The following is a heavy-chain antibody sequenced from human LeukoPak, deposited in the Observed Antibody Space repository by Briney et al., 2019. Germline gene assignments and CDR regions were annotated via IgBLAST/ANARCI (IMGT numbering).Heavy chain of an antibody. J-gene: IGHJ6*02. CDR2: ISGSGDTT. Sequence: GGSLRLSCAASGFTFRSYAMTWVRQAPGRGLEWVSGISGSGDTTYYADSVKGRFTISRDNSKNTLYLQMNSLRAEDTAVYYCAKDIYYYYGMDVWGQGTTVTVSS. V-gene: IGHV3-23*01. CDR3: AKDIYYYYGMDV. CDR1: GFTFRSYA.